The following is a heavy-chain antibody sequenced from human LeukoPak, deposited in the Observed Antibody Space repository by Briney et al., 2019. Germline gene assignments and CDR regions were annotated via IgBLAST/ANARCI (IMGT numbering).Heavy chain of an antibody. D-gene: IGHD2-2*01. CDR3: ATLNPLGYCSSTSCPNFDY. CDR1: GFTFSSYW. J-gene: IGHJ4*02. CDR2: INSDGSST. V-gene: IGHV3-74*01. Sequence: GGSLRLSCAASGFTFSSYWMHWVRQAPGKGLVWVSRINSDGSSTSYADSVKGRFTISRDNAKDTPYLQMNSLRAEDTAVYYCATLNPLGYCSSTSCPNFDYWGQGTLVTVSS.